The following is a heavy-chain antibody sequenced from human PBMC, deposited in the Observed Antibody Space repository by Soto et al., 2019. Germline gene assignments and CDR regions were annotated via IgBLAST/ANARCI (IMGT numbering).Heavy chain of an antibody. CDR1: GFTFSSFG. CDR2: ISYDGNNK. V-gene: IGHV3-30*03. Sequence: QVQLVESGGGVVQPGRSLRLSCAASGFTFSSFGMHWVRQAPGKGLEWVAIISYDGNNKYYADSVQGRFTISRDKSKNTLYLQMNSLRAEDTAVYYCARPFDSSGWYYYYSGMAVWGQGTTVTVSS. CDR3: ARPFDSSGWYYYYSGMAV. J-gene: IGHJ6*02. D-gene: IGHD6-19*01.